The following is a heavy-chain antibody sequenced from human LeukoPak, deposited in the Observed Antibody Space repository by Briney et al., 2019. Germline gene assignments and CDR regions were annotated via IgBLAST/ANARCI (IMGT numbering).Heavy chain of an antibody. CDR1: GFTFSSYA. V-gene: IGHV3-33*08. CDR3: AREGSTVVTPGYFDY. J-gene: IGHJ4*02. D-gene: IGHD4-23*01. Sequence: GGSLRLSCAASGFTFSSYAMSWVRQAPGKGLEWVAVIWYDGSNKYYADSVKGRFTISRDNSKNTLYLQMNSLRAEDTAVYYCAREGSTVVTPGYFDYWGQGTLVTVSS. CDR2: IWYDGSNK.